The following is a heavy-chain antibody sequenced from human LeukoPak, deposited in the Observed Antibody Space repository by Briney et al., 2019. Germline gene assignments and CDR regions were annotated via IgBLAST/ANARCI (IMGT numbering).Heavy chain of an antibody. Sequence: GASVKVSCKASGGTFSSYAISWVRQASGQGLEWMGRIIPILGIANYAQKFQGRVTITADKSTSTAYMELSSLRSEDTAVYYCARRGYSYGSYYFDYWGQGTLVTVSS. V-gene: IGHV1-69*04. CDR1: GGTFSSYA. J-gene: IGHJ4*02. CDR3: ARRGYSYGSYYFDY. CDR2: IIPILGIA. D-gene: IGHD5-18*01.